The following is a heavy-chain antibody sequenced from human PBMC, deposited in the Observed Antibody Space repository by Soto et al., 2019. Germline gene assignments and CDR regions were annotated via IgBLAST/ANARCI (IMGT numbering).Heavy chain of an antibody. Sequence: EVQLLESGGALVQPGGSLRLSCEASGFNFIDHDMSWVRQAPGKGLEWVSSITVGGAQKDYGQSVKGRFTISRDNSNDTLFLEMGSLEVEDTAIYYCTRMPGGGWQRFFDYWGQGTVVTVSS. CDR3: TRMPGGGWQRFFDY. CDR2: ITVGGAQK. D-gene: IGHD5-12*01. J-gene: IGHJ4*02. V-gene: IGHV3-23*01. CDR1: GFNFIDHD.